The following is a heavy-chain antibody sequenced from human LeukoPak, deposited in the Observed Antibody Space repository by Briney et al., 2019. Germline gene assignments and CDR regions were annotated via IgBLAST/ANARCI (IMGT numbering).Heavy chain of an antibody. CDR1: GFTFSSYS. J-gene: IGHJ4*02. CDR3: AREGVYSRSFDY. V-gene: IGHV3-48*01. Sequence: PGGSLRLSCAASGFTFSSYSMNWVRQAPGKGLEWVSHITASGTAMFYADSVKGRFTISRDNAKNSLYLQMNSLRAEDTAVYYCAREGVYSRSFDYWGQGTLDTVSS. D-gene: IGHD6-13*01. CDR2: ITASGTAM.